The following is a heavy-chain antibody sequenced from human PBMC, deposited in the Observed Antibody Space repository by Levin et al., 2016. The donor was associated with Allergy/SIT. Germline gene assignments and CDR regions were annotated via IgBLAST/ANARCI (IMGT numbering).Heavy chain of an antibody. Sequence: GGSLRLSCAASGFTFNDYGMNWVRQAPGKGLEWVAVSSSGGSTFYADSVKGRFTISRDNSKNTLYLQMNSLRVEDTAVYYCAREVYEYDSSGFYLGYFDHWGLGTLVTVSS. V-gene: IGHV3-23*01. CDR1: GFTFNDYG. D-gene: IGHD3-22*01. CDR2: SSSGGST. J-gene: IGHJ4*02. CDR3: AREVYEYDSSGFYLGYFDH.